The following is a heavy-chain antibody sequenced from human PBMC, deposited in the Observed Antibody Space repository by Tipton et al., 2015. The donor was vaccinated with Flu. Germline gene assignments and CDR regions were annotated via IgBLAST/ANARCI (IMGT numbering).Heavy chain of an antibody. CDR1: GGSISSSSYY. CDR2: IYYSGST. D-gene: IGHD3-22*01. CDR3: ARGHYYDSSGYYYGLNYFDY. V-gene: IGHV4-39*01. Sequence: TLSLTCTVSGGSISSSSYYWGWIRQPPGKGLEWIGSIYYSGSTYYNPSLKSRVTISVDTSKNQFSLKLSSVTAADTAVYYCARGHYYDSSGYYYGLNYFDYWGQGTLVTVSS. J-gene: IGHJ4*02.